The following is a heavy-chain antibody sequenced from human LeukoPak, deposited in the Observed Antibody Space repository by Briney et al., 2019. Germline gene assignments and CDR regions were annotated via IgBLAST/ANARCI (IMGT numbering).Heavy chain of an antibody. Sequence: SETLSLTCTVSGGSISSRSYHWGWIRQPPGKGLEWIGSVFYSGSTYYNPSLKSRVTISEDTSKNQFSLKLTSVTAADTAVYYCARDLFTSSWYRWFDPWGQGTLVTVSS. CDR3: ARDLFTSSWYRWFDP. J-gene: IGHJ5*02. CDR1: GGSISSRSYH. V-gene: IGHV4-39*07. D-gene: IGHD6-13*01. CDR2: VFYSGST.